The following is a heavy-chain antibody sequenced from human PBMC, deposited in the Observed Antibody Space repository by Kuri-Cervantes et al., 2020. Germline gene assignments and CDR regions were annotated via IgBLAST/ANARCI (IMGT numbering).Heavy chain of an antibody. V-gene: IGHV4-59*01. Sequence: SQTLSLTCAVYGGSFSGYYWSWIRQPPGKGLEWIGYIYYSGSTNYNPSLKSRVTISVDTSKNQFSLKLSSVTAADTAVYYCARVQEWELPYFDYWGQGTLVTVSS. D-gene: IGHD1-26*01. CDR1: GGSFSGYY. CDR3: ARVQEWELPYFDY. CDR2: IYYSGST. J-gene: IGHJ4*02.